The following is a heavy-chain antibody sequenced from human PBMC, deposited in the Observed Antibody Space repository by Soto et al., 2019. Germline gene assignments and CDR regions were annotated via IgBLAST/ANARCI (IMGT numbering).Heavy chain of an antibody. D-gene: IGHD3-10*01. V-gene: IGHV3-23*01. J-gene: IGHJ4*02. CDR1: GFTFSSYA. CDR3: AKRGSGSYYDY. Sequence: EVQLLESGGGLVQPGGSLRLSCAASGFTFSSYAMRGVRQAPGKGLEWVSAISGSGGSTYYADSVMGRFTISRDNSKNTLYLQMNSLRAEDTAVYYCAKRGSGSYYDYWGQGTLVTVSS. CDR2: ISGSGGST.